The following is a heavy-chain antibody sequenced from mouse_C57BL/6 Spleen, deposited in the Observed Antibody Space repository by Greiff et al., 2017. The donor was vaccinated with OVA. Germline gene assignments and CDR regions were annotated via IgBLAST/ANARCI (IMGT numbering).Heavy chain of an antibody. CDR3: ARGDDYDVWAMDY. CDR2: IYPGDGDT. CDR1: GYAFSSYW. V-gene: IGHV1-80*01. D-gene: IGHD2-4*01. Sequence: VQLQQSGAELVKPGASVKISCKASGYAFSSYWMNWVKQRPGKGLEWIGQIYPGDGDTNYNGKFKGKATLTADKSSSTAYMQLSSLTSEDSAVYFCARGDDYDVWAMDYWGQGTSVTVSS. J-gene: IGHJ4*01.